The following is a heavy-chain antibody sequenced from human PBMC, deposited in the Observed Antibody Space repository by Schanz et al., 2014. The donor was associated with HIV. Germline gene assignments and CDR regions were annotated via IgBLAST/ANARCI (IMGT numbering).Heavy chain of an antibody. V-gene: IGHV3-30*18. CDR3: AKDPYEFWSGYYYFDD. CDR1: GFTFSRSA. J-gene: IGHJ4*02. Sequence: QVQLEESGGGVIQPGRSLRLSCAASGFTFSRSAMHWVRQAPGKGLEWVAVISYDGSNTYYADSVKGRFTISRDNSKNTLYLQMNSLRPEETAVYYCAKDPYEFWSGYYYFDDWGQGTLVTVSS. CDR2: ISYDGSNT. D-gene: IGHD3-3*01.